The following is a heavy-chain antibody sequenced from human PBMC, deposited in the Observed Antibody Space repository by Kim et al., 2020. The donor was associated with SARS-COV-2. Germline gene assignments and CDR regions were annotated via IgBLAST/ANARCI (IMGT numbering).Heavy chain of an antibody. D-gene: IGHD2-2*01. Sequence: SETLSLTCTVSGGSVSSGSYYWSWIRQPPGKGLEWIGYIYYSGSTNYNPSLKSRVTISVDTSKNQFSLKLSSVTAADTAVYYCARGYCSSTSCYGDYYY. J-gene: IGHJ6*01. CDR1: GGSVSSGSYY. V-gene: IGHV4-61*01. CDR2: IYYSGST. CDR3: ARGYCSSTSCYGDYYY.